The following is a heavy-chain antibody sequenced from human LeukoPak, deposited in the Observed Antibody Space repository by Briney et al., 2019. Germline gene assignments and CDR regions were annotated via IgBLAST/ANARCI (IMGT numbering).Heavy chain of an antibody. CDR2: INHSGST. J-gene: IGHJ4*02. CDR1: GGSFSGYY. V-gene: IGHV4-34*01. Sequence: SETLSLTCAVYGGSFSGYYWSWIRQPPGKGLEWIGEINHSGSTNYNPSLKSRVTISVDTSKNQFSLKLSSVTAADTAVYYCARDRGTAMVLDYWGRGTLVTVSS. CDR3: ARDRGTAMVLDY. D-gene: IGHD5-18*01.